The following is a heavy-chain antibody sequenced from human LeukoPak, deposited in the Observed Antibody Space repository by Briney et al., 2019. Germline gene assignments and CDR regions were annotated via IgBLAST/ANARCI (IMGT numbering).Heavy chain of an antibody. Sequence: ASVKVSCKASGYTFTSYAMHWVRQAPGQRLEWMGWINAGNGNAKYSQKFQGRVTITRDTSASTAYMELSSLRSEDTAVYYCARDSGGRGHFDLWGQGTLVTVSS. CDR3: ARDSGGRGHFDL. J-gene: IGHJ4*02. D-gene: IGHD3-16*01. CDR1: GYTFTSYA. V-gene: IGHV1-3*01. CDR2: INAGNGNA.